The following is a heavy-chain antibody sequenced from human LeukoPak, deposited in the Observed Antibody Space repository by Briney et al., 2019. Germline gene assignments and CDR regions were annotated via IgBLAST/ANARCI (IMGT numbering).Heavy chain of an antibody. V-gene: IGHV1-46*01. Sequence: GASVKVSCKASGGTFTTYYIHWVRQAPGQGLEWMGIINPSGGSKSYAQKFQGRVTMTRDMSTSTLYMELSSLRSEDTAAYYCARSFGASQQYTSSWYYYYMDVWGKGTTVTVSS. CDR3: ARSFGASQQYTSSWYYYYMDV. J-gene: IGHJ6*03. CDR1: GGTFTTYY. CDR2: INPSGGSK. D-gene: IGHD6-13*01.